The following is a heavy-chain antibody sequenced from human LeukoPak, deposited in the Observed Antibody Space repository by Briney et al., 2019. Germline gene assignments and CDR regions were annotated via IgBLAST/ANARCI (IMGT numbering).Heavy chain of an antibody. CDR1: GFTFSIYS. CDR3: AAREDSSGWSGFDF. V-gene: IGHV3-48*02. CDR2: ISPSSSDI. Sequence: PGGSLRLSCAASGFTFSIYSMNWVRQAPGKGLEWVSYISPSSSDIFYADSVKGRFTISRDNAKNSLYLQMHSLRDEDTAVYYCAAREDSSGWSGFDFWGQGILVTVSS. D-gene: IGHD6-19*01. J-gene: IGHJ4*02.